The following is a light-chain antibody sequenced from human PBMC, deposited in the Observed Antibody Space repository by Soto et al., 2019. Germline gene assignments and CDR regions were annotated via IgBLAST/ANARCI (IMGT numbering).Light chain of an antibody. J-gene: IGLJ1*01. CDR2: DVS. V-gene: IGLV2-14*01. Sequence: QSVLTQPASVSGSPGQSITISCTGTSSDVGGYNYVSWYQQHPGKAPKLMIYDVSNRPSGVSNRFSGSKSGNTASLTISGLQAEGEADYYCSSYTSSSTRVFGTGT. CDR3: SSYTSSSTRV. CDR1: SSDVGGYNY.